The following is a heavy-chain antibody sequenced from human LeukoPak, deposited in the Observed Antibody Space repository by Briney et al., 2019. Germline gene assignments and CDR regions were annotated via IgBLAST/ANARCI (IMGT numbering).Heavy chain of an antibody. D-gene: IGHD2-21*02. CDR2: INAGNGNT. Sequence: ASVKVSCKASGYTFTSYAMHWVRQAPGQRLEWMGWINAGNGNTKYSQKFQGRVTITRDTSASTAYMELSSLRSEDTAVYYCAKLSGIVVVTSEYFQHWGQGTLVTVSS. CDR3: AKLSGIVVVTSEYFQH. V-gene: IGHV1-3*01. J-gene: IGHJ1*01. CDR1: GYTFTSYA.